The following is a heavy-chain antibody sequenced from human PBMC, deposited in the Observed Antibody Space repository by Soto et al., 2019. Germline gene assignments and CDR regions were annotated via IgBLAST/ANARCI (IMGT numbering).Heavy chain of an antibody. CDR2: ISRSSTGI. J-gene: IGHJ6*02. CDR1: GFTFSLYS. V-gene: IGHV3-48*02. D-gene: IGHD3-10*01. Sequence: EVQLVESGGGLVQPGGSLRLSCAASGFTFSLYSMSWVRQAPGKGLEWVSYISRSSTGIHYADSVKGRFTISRDDATNSMHRQMNSLRDGDTAVYYCAREVTWGLDVWGQGTTVSISS. CDR3: AREVTWGLDV.